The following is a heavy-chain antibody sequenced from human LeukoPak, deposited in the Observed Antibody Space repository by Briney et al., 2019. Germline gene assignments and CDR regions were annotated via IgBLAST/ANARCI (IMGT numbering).Heavy chain of an antibody. CDR2: IYYSGST. D-gene: IGHD3-22*01. Sequence: SETLSLTCTVSGGSISSSSYYWGWIRQPPGTGLEWIGSIYYSGSTYYNPSLKGRVTISVDTSKNQFSLKLSSVTAADTAVYYCASSPYYYDSSGPGSLFDYWGQGTLVTVSS. V-gene: IGHV4-39*01. CDR3: ASSPYYYDSSGPGSLFDY. J-gene: IGHJ4*02. CDR1: GGSISSSSYY.